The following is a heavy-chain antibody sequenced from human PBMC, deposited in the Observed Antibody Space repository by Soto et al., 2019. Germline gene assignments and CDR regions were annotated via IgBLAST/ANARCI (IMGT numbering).Heavy chain of an antibody. CDR1: GYIFTSYF. J-gene: IGHJ6*04. CDR2: IDPSDSYT. D-gene: IGHD6-6*01. CDR3: ASLSIYYYGMEV. V-gene: IGHV5-10-1*01. Sequence: GDSLNISCKFSGYIFTSYFIIFVRQMPGKGLEWMGRIDPSDSYTNYSPSFQGHVTISADKSISTAYLQWSSLKASETAMYYCASLSIYYYGMEVWGKGNTVNVSS.